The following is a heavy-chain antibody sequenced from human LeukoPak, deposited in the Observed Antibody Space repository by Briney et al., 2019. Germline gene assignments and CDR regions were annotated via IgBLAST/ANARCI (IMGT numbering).Heavy chain of an antibody. CDR1: GFTFGTYE. CDR3: ARGGSFVNY. V-gene: IGHV3-48*03. Sequence: GSLRLSCAASGFTFGTYEMNWVRQTPGRGLEWVAYIGSGGSMRYYADSVKGRFTISRINAKNSLYLQMNSLRAEDTAVYYCARGGSFVNYWGQGTLVTVSS. D-gene: IGHD1-26*01. CDR2: IGSGGSMR. J-gene: IGHJ4*02.